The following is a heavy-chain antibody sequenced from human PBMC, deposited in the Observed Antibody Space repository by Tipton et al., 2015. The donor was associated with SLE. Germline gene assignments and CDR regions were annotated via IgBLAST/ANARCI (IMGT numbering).Heavy chain of an antibody. CDR3: ARDRIAKPHLFDY. CDR2: ISGSGGST. CDR1: GFTFSSYA. D-gene: IGHD2-21*01. Sequence: SLRLSCAASGFTFSSYAMSWVRQAPGKGLEWVSAISGSGGSTYYADSVKVRFTISRDNAKNSLYLQMNSLRAEDTAVYYCARDRIAKPHLFDYGGQGTLVTVSS. V-gene: IGHV3-23*01. J-gene: IGHJ4*02.